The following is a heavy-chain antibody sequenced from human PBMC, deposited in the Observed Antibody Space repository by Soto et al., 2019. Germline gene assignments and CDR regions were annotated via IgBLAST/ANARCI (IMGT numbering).Heavy chain of an antibody. D-gene: IGHD1-26*01. Sequence: VQLQESGPGLVKPSQTLSLTCTVSSGSISSAEYYWSWIRQPPGKGLVWIGYIHYTGSAYYNPSLTSRVTMAVDTSKILCSLKVTSVTAADTAVYYCAFGGSSNLFDPWGQGTLVTVSS. CDR2: IHYTGSA. CDR1: SGSISSAEYY. J-gene: IGHJ5*02. CDR3: AFGGSSNLFDP. V-gene: IGHV4-30-4*01.